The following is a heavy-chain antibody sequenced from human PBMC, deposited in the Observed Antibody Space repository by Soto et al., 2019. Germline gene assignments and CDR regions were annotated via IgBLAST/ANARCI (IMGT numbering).Heavy chain of an antibody. CDR1: GFTFSSYG. CDR3: ARDMGLLSYYFDY. V-gene: IGHV3-33*01. Sequence: QVQLVESGGGVVQPGRSLRLSCAASGFTFSSYGMHWVRQAPGKGLEWVAVIWYDGGNKYYADSVKGRFTISRDNSKNTLYLQMNSLRAEDTAVYYCARDMGLLSYYFDYWGQGTLVTVSS. J-gene: IGHJ4*02. D-gene: IGHD3-3*01. CDR2: IWYDGGNK.